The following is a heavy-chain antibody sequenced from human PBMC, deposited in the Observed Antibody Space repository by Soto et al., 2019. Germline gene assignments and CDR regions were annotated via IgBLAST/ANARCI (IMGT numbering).Heavy chain of an antibody. V-gene: IGHV1-69*13. CDR3: ARKKVVVVAADYYYYGMDV. Sequence: ASVKVSCKASGGTFSSYAISWVRQAPGQGHEWMGGIIPIFGTANYAQKFQGRVTITADESTSTAYMELSSLRSEDTAVYYCARKKVVVVAADYYYYGMDVWGQGTMVTVSS. CDR2: IIPIFGTA. D-gene: IGHD2-15*01. J-gene: IGHJ6*02. CDR1: GGTFSSYA.